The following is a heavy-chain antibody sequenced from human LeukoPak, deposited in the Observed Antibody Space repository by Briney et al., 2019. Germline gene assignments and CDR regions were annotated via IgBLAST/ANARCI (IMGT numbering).Heavy chain of an antibody. CDR3: AREWNSRATFDY. Sequence: NPGGSLRLPCRASASGDDFTSHSMNWVRQAPGKGLEWISYIHSSGNYIFDAASVKGRFTVSRDNARNSLYLQMNSLRVEDTAMYYCAREWNSRATFDYWGQGTLVTVSS. CDR2: IHSSGNYI. J-gene: IGHJ4*02. D-gene: IGHD1-1*01. CDR1: ASGDDFTSHS. V-gene: IGHV3-21*05.